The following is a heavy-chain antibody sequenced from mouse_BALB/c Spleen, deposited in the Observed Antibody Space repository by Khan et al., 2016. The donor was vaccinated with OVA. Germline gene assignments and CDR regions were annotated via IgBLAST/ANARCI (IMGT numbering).Heavy chain of an antibody. D-gene: IGHD1-1*01. CDR2: INPHIGEA. V-gene: IGHV1-20*02. CDR3: ARKNGSDFDY. Sequence: IQLVQSGPELVKPGASVKISCTASGYSFTGYFMNWVMQSHGKSLEWIGRINPHIGEAFYNQKFKGKATLTVDESSSTAHMELRSLASEDSAVYYCARKNGSDFDYWGQGTTLTVSS. J-gene: IGHJ2*01. CDR1: GYSFTGYF.